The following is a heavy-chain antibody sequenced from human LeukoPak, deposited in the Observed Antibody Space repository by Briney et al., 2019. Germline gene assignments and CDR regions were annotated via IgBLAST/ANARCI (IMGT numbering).Heavy chain of an antibody. CDR1: GFTFSNYW. D-gene: IGHD6-13*01. J-gene: IGHJ4*02. CDR2: IKEDGSEK. V-gene: IGHV3-7*01. Sequence: PGGSLSLSCAASGFTFSNYWMSWVRQAPGKGLEWVANIKEDGSEKYYVDSVKGRFTISRDNARNSLYLQVNSLRAEDTAVYYCVSGRQLGYWGQGTLVTVSS. CDR3: VSGRQLGY.